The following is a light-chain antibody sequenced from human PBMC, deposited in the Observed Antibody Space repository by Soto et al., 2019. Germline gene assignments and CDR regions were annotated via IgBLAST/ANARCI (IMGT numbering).Light chain of an antibody. V-gene: IGKV1-9*01. CDR3: QQLNNYPRT. CDR1: QGISSY. Sequence: DIQLTQSPSFLSASVVDRVTITCRASQGISSYLAWYQQKPGKAPKLLISTASTLQSGVPSRFSGSGSGTEFTLTISSLQPEDFATYYCQQLNNYPRTFGQGTKVDI. CDR2: TAS. J-gene: IGKJ1*01.